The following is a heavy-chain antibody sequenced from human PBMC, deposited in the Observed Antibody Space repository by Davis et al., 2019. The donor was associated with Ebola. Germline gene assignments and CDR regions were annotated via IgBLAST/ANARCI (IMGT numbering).Heavy chain of an antibody. D-gene: IGHD6-6*01. V-gene: IGHV4-59*12. J-gene: IGHJ3*02. CDR1: GGSISSYY. CDR3: ARALAARPGAFDI. CDR2: IYYSGST. Sequence: SETLSLTCTVSGGSISSYYWSWIRQPPGKGLEWIGYIYYSGSTYYNPSLRSRVTISVDTSKNQFSLKLSSVTAADTAVYYCARALAARPGAFDIWGQGTMVTVSS.